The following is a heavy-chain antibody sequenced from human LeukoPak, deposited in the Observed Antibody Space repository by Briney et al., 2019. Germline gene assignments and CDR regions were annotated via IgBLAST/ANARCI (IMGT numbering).Heavy chain of an antibody. D-gene: IGHD1-1*01. CDR3: ARDGYGYNYMDV. V-gene: IGHV3-53*01. CDR1: GFTVSSNF. CDR2: IYSGGTT. J-gene: IGHJ6*03. Sequence: PGGSLRLSCAASGFTVSSNFMSWVRQAPGKGLEWVSVIYSGGTTYYADSVRGRFTISRDNSKNTLYLQMNSLRAEDTAVYYCARDGYGYNYMDVWSNGTTVTVSS.